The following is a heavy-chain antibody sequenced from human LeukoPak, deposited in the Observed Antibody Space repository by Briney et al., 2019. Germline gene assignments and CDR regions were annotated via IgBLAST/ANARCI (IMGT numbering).Heavy chain of an antibody. Sequence: SETLSLTCAVYGGSFSGYYWSWIRQPPGKGLDWIWEINHSGSTNYNPSHKSRVTISVDTSKNQFSLKLSSVTAADTAVYYCARGVYYDSSGYTLGYYGMAVWGQGTTVTVSS. CDR1: GGSFSGYY. V-gene: IGHV4-34*01. CDR2: INHSGST. D-gene: IGHD3-22*01. J-gene: IGHJ6*02. CDR3: ARGVYYDSSGYTLGYYGMAV.